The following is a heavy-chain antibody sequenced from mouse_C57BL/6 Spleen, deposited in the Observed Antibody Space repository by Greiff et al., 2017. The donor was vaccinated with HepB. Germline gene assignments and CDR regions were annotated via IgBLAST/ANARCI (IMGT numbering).Heavy chain of an antibody. J-gene: IGHJ4*01. D-gene: IGHD1-1*01. CDR2: IYPSDSET. V-gene: IGHV1-61*01. Sequence: QVQLQQPGAELVRPGSSVKLSCKASGYTFTSYWMDWVKQRPGQGLEWIGNIYPSDSETHYNQKFKDKATLTVDKSSSTAYMQLSSLTSEDSAVYYCARGGFYITTVVARYYAMDYWGQGTSVTVSS. CDR3: ARGGFYITTVVARYYAMDY. CDR1: GYTFTSYW.